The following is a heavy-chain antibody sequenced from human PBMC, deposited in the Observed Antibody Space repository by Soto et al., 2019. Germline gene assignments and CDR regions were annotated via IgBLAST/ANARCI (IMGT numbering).Heavy chain of an antibody. CDR1: GFIFSSYA. CDR3: ARHKRDLRFLEWSYYFDS. CDR2: ISFDGSYK. D-gene: IGHD3-3*01. V-gene: IGHV3-30-3*01. Sequence: GGSLRLSCAASGFIFSSYAMHWVRQAPGKGLEWVAVISFDGSYKYYADSVKGRFTISRDNSKNTLYLQMNSLRAEDTAVYYCARHKRDLRFLEWSYYFDSWGQGTLVTVS. J-gene: IGHJ4*02.